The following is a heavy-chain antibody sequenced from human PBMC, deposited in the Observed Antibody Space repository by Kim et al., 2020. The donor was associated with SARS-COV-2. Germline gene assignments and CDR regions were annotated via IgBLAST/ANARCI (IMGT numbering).Heavy chain of an antibody. CDR1: GFTFSSYA. CDR3: ARGGYSSSWQDYYYGMDV. Sequence: GGSLRLSCAASGFTFSSYAMHWVRQAPGKGLEYVSAISSNGGRTYYANSVKGRFTISRDNSKNTLYLQMGSLRAEEMAVYYCARGGYSSSWQDYYYGMDVWGQGTTVTVSS. J-gene: IGHJ6*01. V-gene: IGHV3-64*01. CDR2: ISSNGGRT. D-gene: IGHD6-13*01.